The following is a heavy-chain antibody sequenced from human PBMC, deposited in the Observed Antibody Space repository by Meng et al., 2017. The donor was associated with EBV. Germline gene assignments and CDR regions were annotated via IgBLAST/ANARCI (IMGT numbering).Heavy chain of an antibody. J-gene: IGHJ5*02. CDR1: GYTFTSYY. D-gene: IGHD6-13*01. CDR2: INPSGGST. CDR3: VRNGIAAWGWFDP. V-gene: IGHV1-46*01. Sequence: QVQLVQSGAEGKKPGASGKVSCKASGYTFTSYYMHWVRQAPGQGLEWMGIINPSGGSTSYAQKFQGRVTMTRDTSTSTVYMELSSLRSEDTAVYYCVRNGIAAWGWFDPWGQGTLVTVSS.